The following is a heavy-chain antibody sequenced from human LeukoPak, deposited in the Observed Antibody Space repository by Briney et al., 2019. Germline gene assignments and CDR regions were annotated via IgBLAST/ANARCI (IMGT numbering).Heavy chain of an antibody. D-gene: IGHD3-22*01. Sequence: PGGSLRLSCAASGFTFDDYAMNWVRQAPGKGLEWVSGISWNSGSIGYADSVKGRFTISRDNAKNSLYLQMNSLRAEDTALYYCAKDNADYYDSSGYGYFDYWGQGTLVTVSS. CDR3: AKDNADYYDSSGYGYFDY. CDR2: ISWNSGSI. V-gene: IGHV3-9*01. CDR1: GFTFDDYA. J-gene: IGHJ4*02.